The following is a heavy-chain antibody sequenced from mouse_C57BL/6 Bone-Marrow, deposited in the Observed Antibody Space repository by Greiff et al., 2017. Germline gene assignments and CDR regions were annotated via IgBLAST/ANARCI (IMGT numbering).Heavy chain of an antibody. CDR3: ARIRSSKYYFSMDY. V-gene: IGHV8-8*01. CDR1: GFSLSTFGMG. Sequence: LKESGPGILQPSQTLSLTCSFSGFSLSTFGMGVGRIRQPSGKGLEWLAHIWWDDDKYYNPALKSRLTISKDTSNNQVFLKIANVYTADTATYYCARIRSSKYYFSMDYWGQGTSVTVSS. J-gene: IGHJ4*01. CDR2: IWWDDDK. D-gene: IGHD1-1*01.